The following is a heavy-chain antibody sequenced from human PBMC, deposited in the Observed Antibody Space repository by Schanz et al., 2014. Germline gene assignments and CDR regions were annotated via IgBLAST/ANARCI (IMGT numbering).Heavy chain of an antibody. V-gene: IGHV1-69*09. CDR3: ARDYYDSSGYYYCDY. D-gene: IGHD3-22*01. CDR1: GYTFTSYG. J-gene: IGHJ4*02. Sequence: QVQLVQSGAEVKKPGASVKVSCKASGYTFTSYGISWVRQAPGQGLEWMGWISPILGIATYAQKFQGRLTITADKSTSTAYMELSSLRSEDTAMYYCARDYYDSSGYYYCDYWGQGTLVTVSS. CDR2: ISPILGIA.